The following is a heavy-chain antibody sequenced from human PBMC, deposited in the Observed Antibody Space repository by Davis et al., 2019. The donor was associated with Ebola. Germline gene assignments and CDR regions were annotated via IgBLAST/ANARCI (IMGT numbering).Heavy chain of an antibody. J-gene: IGHJ6*03. Sequence: MPSETLSLTCAVYGGSFSGYYWSWIRQPSGKGLEWIGEINHSGSTNYNPSLKSRVTISVDTSKNQFSLKLSSVTAADTAVYYCARGRQSYYYYYMDVWGKGTTVTVSS. CDR3: ARGRQSYYYYYMDV. D-gene: IGHD1-1*01. CDR1: GGSFSGYY. V-gene: IGHV4-34*01. CDR2: INHSGST.